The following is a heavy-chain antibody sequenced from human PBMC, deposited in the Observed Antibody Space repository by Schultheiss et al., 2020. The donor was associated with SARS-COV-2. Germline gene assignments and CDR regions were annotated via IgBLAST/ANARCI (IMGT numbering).Heavy chain of an antibody. CDR3: ARDRGSITGILTGYFSYYYMDV. CDR1: GFTFSSYG. Sequence: GESLKISCAASGFTFSSYGMHWVRQAPGKGLEWVAVIWYDGSNKYYADSVKGRFTISRDNSKNTLYLQMNSLRAEDTAVYYCARDRGSITGILTGYFSYYYMDVWGKGTTVTVSS. V-gene: IGHV3-33*01. D-gene: IGHD3-9*01. CDR2: IWYDGSNK. J-gene: IGHJ6*03.